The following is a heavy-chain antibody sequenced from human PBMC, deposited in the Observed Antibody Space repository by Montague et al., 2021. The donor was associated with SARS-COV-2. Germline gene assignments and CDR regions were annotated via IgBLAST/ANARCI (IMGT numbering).Heavy chain of an antibody. V-gene: IGHV4-59*01. Sequence: SETLSLTCTVSGGSISSYYWSWIRQPPGKGLEWIGYIYYSGSTXXXPSXRGRVTISLDTSKNQFSLKLSSVTAADTAVYYCARGSVWMGNAFDNWGHGTMVTVSS. J-gene: IGHJ3*02. CDR1: GGSISSYY. CDR3: ARGSVWMGNAFDN. CDR2: IYYSGST. D-gene: IGHD6-19*01.